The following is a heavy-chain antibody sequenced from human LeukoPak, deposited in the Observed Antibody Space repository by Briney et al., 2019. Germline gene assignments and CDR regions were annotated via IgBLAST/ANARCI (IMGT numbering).Heavy chain of an antibody. CDR1: GDSVSSNSAA. J-gene: IGHJ6*03. CDR3: ARESRGGSSGWTINYYYYYMDV. V-gene: IGHV6-1*01. Sequence: SQTLSLTCAISGDSVSSNSAAWNWIRQSPSRGLEWLGRTYYRSKWYNYYAVSVKSRITINANTSKNQFSLQLNSVTPEDTAVYYCARESRGGSSGWTINYYYYYMDVWGKGTTVTVSS. CDR2: TYYRSKWYN. D-gene: IGHD6-19*01.